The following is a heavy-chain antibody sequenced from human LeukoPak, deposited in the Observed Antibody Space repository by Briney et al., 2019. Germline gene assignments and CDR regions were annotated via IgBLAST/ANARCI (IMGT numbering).Heavy chain of an antibody. J-gene: IGHJ4*02. CDR3: AKLAKPVATNDLFDY. D-gene: IGHD5-12*01. Sequence: GGSLRLSCAASGFTFSSYSMNWVRQAPGKGLEWVSYISSSSSTIYYADSVKGRFTISRDNSKNTLYLQMNSLRAEDTAVYYCAKLAKPVATNDLFDYWGQGTLVTVSS. V-gene: IGHV3-48*01. CDR2: ISSSSSTI. CDR1: GFTFSSYS.